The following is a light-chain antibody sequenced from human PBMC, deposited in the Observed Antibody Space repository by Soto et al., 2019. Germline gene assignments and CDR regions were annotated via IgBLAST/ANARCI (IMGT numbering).Light chain of an antibody. CDR1: SSDVGSYNL. V-gene: IGLV2-23*01. CDR3: CSYAGTNTFV. Sequence: QSALTQPASVSGSPGQSINISCTGTSSDVGSYNLVSWYQQHPGKAPKLMIYEGNTRPSGVSNRFSGSKSANTASLTISGLQTEDEADYYCCSYAGTNTFVFGTGTKLTVL. CDR2: EGN. J-gene: IGLJ1*01.